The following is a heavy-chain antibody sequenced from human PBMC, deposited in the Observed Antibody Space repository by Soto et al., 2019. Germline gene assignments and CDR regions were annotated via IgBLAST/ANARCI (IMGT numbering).Heavy chain of an antibody. Sequence: QLQESGPGLVKPSETLSLTCTVSGGSISSSSYYWGWIRQPPGKGLEWIGSIYYSGSTYYNPSLKSRVTISVDTSKNQFSLKLSSVTAADTAVYYCARLIAAAGMVDYWGQGTLVTVSS. V-gene: IGHV4-39*01. CDR2: IYYSGST. J-gene: IGHJ4*02. CDR3: ARLIAAAGMVDY. CDR1: GGSISSSSYY. D-gene: IGHD6-13*01.